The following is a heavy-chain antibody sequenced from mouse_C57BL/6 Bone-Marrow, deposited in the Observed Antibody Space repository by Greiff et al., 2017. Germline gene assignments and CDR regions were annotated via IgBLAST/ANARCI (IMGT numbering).Heavy chain of an antibody. Sequence: EVQLQESGAELVRPGASVKLSCTASGFNIKDDYMNWVKQRPEQGLEWIGWFDPENGDTEYASKFQGKATITADTSSNTAYLQLSSLTSEDTAVYYCTTSMTTVVDYWGQGTTLTVSS. CDR2: FDPENGDT. V-gene: IGHV14-4*01. CDR3: TTSMTTVVDY. D-gene: IGHD1-1*01. J-gene: IGHJ2*01. CDR1: GFNIKDDY.